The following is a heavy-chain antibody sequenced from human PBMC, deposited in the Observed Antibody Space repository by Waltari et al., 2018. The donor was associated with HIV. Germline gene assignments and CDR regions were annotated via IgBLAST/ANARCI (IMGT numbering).Heavy chain of an antibody. Sequence: QVQLQQWGTGLLKPSETLSLTCAVYGGSFSGYYWSWIRQPPGKGLEWIGEINHSGSTNYNPSLKSRVTISVDTSKNQFSLKLSSVTAADTAVYYCARGRVDTAMAKHDPLLDYWGQGTLVTVSS. V-gene: IGHV4-34*01. D-gene: IGHD5-18*01. CDR2: INHSGST. CDR3: ARGRVDTAMAKHDPLLDY. J-gene: IGHJ4*02. CDR1: GGSFSGYY.